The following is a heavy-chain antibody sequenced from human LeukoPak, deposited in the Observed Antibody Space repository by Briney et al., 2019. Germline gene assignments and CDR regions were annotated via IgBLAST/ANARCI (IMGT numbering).Heavy chain of an antibody. CDR1: GFTFSSYG. V-gene: IGHV3-33*01. Sequence: GGSLKLSCAASGFTFSSYGMHWVRQAPGKGLEWVAVIWYDGSNKYYADSVKGRFTISRDNSKNTLYLQMNSLRAEDTAVYYCAREAEELLWFGDLADSWGQGTLVTVSS. J-gene: IGHJ4*02. CDR2: IWYDGSNK. D-gene: IGHD3-10*01. CDR3: AREAEELLWFGDLADS.